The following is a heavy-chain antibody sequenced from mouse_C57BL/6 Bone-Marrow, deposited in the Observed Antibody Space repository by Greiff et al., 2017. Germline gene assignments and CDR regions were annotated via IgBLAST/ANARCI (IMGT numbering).Heavy chain of an antibody. Sequence: QVQLQQPGAELVKPGASVKLSCKASGYTFTSYWMHWVKQRPGQGLEWIGMIHPNSGSTNYNEKFKSKATLTVDKSSSTAYMQLSSLTSADSAVYYCARADYPYYYAMDYWGQGTAVTVTS. CDR3: ARADYPYYYAMDY. V-gene: IGHV1-64*01. CDR2: IHPNSGST. D-gene: IGHD5-5*01. J-gene: IGHJ4*01. CDR1: GYTFTSYW.